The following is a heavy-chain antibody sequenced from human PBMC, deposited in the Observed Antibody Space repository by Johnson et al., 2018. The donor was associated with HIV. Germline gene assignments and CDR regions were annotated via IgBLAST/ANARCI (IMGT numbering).Heavy chain of an antibody. D-gene: IGHD3-10*01. CDR2: IKSKTGGGTT. V-gene: IGHV3-15*01. CDR3: TTDWEYYYGSGKLDAFDM. Sequence: EKLVESGGGLVQPGDSLRLSCTASGFRFSNAWMGWVRQAPGKGLEWLGRIKSKTGGGTTSYAAPVKGRFTISRDDSKDTVYLHMNSLKVDDTAVYYCTTDWEYYYGSGKLDAFDMWGQGTMVTVSS. J-gene: IGHJ3*02. CDR1: GFRFSNAW.